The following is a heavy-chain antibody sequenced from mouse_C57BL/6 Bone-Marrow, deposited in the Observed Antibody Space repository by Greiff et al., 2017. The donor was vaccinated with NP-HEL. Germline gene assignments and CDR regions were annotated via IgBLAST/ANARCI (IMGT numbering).Heavy chain of an antibody. Sequence: EVQLQESGPELVKPGASVKMSCKASGYTFTDYNMHWVKQSHGKSLEWIGYINPNNGGTSYNQKFKGKATLTVNKSSSTAYMELRSLTSEDSAVYYCARKGGDGYYSYYFDYWGQGTTLTVSS. D-gene: IGHD2-3*01. CDR2: INPNNGGT. V-gene: IGHV1-22*01. CDR3: ARKGGDGYYSYYFDY. J-gene: IGHJ2*01. CDR1: GYTFTDYN.